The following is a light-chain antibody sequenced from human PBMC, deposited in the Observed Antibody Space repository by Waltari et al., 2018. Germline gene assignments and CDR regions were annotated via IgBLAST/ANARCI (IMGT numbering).Light chain of an antibody. CDR2: TTP. Sequence: DIQIIQSPSCLCASVGDNVTITCRASPTIDKYLNWYQQKPGKAPRHLIHTTPSVQGGVPSRFSGSGSGSEFALTISSLQPEDSATYYCQQSFSMPPTFGGGAKVEI. J-gene: IGKJ4*01. V-gene: IGKV1-39*01. CDR3: QQSFSMPPT. CDR1: PTIDKY.